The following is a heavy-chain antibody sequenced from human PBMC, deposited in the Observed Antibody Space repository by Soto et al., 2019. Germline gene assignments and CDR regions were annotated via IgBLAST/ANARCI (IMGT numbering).Heavy chain of an antibody. CDR1: GGTFSSYA. D-gene: IGHD3-22*01. J-gene: IGHJ2*01. V-gene: IGHV1-69*01. CDR3: ASSENYYDSSGYYYTYWYFDL. CDR2: IIPIFGTA. Sequence: QVQLVQSGAEVKKPGSSVKVSCKASGGTFSSYASSWVRQAPGQGLEWMGGIIPIFGTANYAQKFQGRVTITADESTSTAYMELSSLRSEDTAVYYCASSENYYDSSGYYYTYWYFDLWGRGTLVTVSS.